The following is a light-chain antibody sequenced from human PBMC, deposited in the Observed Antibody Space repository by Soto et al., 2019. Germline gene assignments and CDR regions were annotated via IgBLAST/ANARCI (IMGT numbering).Light chain of an antibody. V-gene: IGKV3-20*01. Sequence: LNQSLGTVSLPPGERATLTCRASRSISSSHLAWYQQKPGQAPRLLIYAASTRSTDIPDKFSGSGSGADFTLSISRLEPEDFAVYYCQHYDTSLQTFGPGTKVDIK. CDR1: RSISSSH. CDR3: QHYDTSLQT. J-gene: IGKJ1*01. CDR2: AAS.